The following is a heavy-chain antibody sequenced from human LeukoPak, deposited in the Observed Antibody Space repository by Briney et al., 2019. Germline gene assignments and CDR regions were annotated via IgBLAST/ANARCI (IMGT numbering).Heavy chain of an antibody. CDR3: ATRGSTSWYYFDY. CDR2: IIPIFGTA. D-gene: IGHD2-2*01. J-gene: IGHJ4*02. V-gene: IGHV1-69*01. Sequence: SVKVSCKASGGTFSSYVISWVRQAPGQGLGCMGGIIPIFGTANYAQKFQGRITITADESTSTAYMELSSLRSEDTAVYYCATRGSTSWYYFDYWGQGTLVTVSS. CDR1: GGTFSSYV.